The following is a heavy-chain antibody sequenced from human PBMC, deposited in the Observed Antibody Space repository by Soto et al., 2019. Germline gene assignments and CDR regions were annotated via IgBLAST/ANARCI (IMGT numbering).Heavy chain of an antibody. CDR3: ARDKDRQQLGGNYYYGIDV. Sequence: QVQLVQSGAEVKKPGSSVTVSCKASGGTFGNSAISWVRQAPGHGLEWMGGIIPIFSTPDYAQKFQGRVTITADESTTTAYMALTSLKSEDTAVYYCARDKDRQQLGGNYYYGIDVWGQGTTVTVSS. CDR1: GGTFGNSA. CDR2: IIPIFSTP. D-gene: IGHD2-15*01. V-gene: IGHV1-69*12. J-gene: IGHJ6*02.